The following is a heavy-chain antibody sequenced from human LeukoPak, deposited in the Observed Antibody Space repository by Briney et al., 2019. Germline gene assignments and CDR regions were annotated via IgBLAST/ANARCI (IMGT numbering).Heavy chain of an antibody. CDR1: GGSISSSSYY. D-gene: IGHD3-10*01. V-gene: IGHV4-39*07. J-gene: IGHJ4*02. CDR3: ARVVWDRGAY. Sequence: PSETLSLTCTVSGGSISSSSYYWGWIRQPPGKGLEWIGSIYYSGSTYYNPSLKSRVTISVDTSKNQFSLKLSSVTAADTAVYYCARVVWDRGAYWGQGTLVTVSS. CDR2: IYYSGST.